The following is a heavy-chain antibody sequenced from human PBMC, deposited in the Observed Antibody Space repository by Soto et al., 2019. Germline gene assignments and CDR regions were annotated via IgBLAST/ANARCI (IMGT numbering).Heavy chain of an antibody. CDR1: GGTFSRYS. CDR2: IIPVFGIA. D-gene: IGHD2-2*01. V-gene: IGHV1-69*08. Sequence: QVQLVQSGAEVKKPGSSVNVSCKASGGTFSRYSFTWVRQAPGHGLEWMGRIIPVFGIASYAQKFQGRVTITADKSTSTGYMELSSVRCEDTAVYYCAREDRDRETGLVPAAIDGMDVWGQGTTVTVSS. J-gene: IGHJ6*02. CDR3: AREDRDRETGLVPAAIDGMDV.